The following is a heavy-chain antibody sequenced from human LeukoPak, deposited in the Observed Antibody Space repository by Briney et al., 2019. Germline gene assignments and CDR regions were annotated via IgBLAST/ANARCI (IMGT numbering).Heavy chain of an antibody. D-gene: IGHD3-3*01. CDR2: IRSKANSYAT. J-gene: IGHJ4*02. CDR1: GSTFSGSA. CDR3: TSYDFWKSFDY. Sequence: GGSLRLSCAASGSTFSGSAMHWVRQASGKGLEWVGRIRSKANSYATAYAASVKGRFTISRDDSKNTAYLQMNSLKTEDTAVYYCTSYDFWKSFDYWGQGTLVTVSS. V-gene: IGHV3-73*01.